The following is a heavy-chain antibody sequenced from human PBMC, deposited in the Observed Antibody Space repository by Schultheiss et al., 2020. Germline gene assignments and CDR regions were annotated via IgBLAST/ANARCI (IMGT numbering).Heavy chain of an antibody. CDR2: INPSGGST. V-gene: IGHV1-46*01. CDR3: AATTDDILTGDPYGMDV. D-gene: IGHD3-9*01. CDR1: GYTFTSYY. J-gene: IGHJ6*02. Sequence: ASVKVSCKASGYTFTSYYMHWVRQAPGQGLEWMGIINPSGGSTSYAQKFQGRVTMTRDTSTSTVYMELSSLRSEDTAVYYCAATTDDILTGDPYGMDVWGQGTTVTVAS.